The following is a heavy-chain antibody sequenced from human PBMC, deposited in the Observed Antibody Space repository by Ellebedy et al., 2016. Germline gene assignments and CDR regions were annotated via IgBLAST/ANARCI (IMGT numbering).Heavy chain of an antibody. CDR1: GFDLTYHE. V-gene: IGHV3-21*01. Sequence: GGSLRLXXAASGFDLTYHELNWVRQAPEKGLEWVASIRSDGIDLYYADSVRGLFAISRDNAKNSLYLQMDSLRAEDTGVYYCASARFDYWGQGALVTVSS. J-gene: IGHJ4*02. CDR2: IRSDGIDL. CDR3: ASARFDY.